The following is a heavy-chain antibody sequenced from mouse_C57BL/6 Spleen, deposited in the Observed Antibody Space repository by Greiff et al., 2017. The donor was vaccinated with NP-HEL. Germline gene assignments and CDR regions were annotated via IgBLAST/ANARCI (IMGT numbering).Heavy chain of an antibody. CDR1: GYAFTSYW. CDR2: IYPGDGDT. V-gene: IGHV1-80*01. CDR3: GGGRDGSRSFDD. Sequence: VQLQESGAELVKPGASVKISCKASGYAFTSYWMNWVKQRPGKGLEWIGQIYPGDGDTNYNGKFKGKATLTADKSSSTAYMQLSSLTSEDSAVDLCGGGRDGSRSFDDWGQGTTLTVSS. D-gene: IGHD1-1*01. J-gene: IGHJ2*01.